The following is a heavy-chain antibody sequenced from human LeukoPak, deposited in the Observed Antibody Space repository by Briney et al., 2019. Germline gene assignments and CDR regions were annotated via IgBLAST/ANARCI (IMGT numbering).Heavy chain of an antibody. CDR3: ARVVPAASLLKGMAV. D-gene: IGHD2-2*01. V-gene: IGHV1-2*02. J-gene: IGHJ6*02. Sequence: ASGKLCCTASGSAFTVSYMPLGREPPGPGLGWVGGSAPNGGGTNYAETGQGRGTMTRDPSISTAYMELSTLRSDDTAVYDCARVVPAASLLKGMAVWGQGATVTASS. CDR2: SAPNGGGT. CDR1: GSAFTVSY.